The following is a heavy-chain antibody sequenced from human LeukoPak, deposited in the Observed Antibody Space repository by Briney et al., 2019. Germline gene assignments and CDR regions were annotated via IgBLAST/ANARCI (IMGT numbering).Heavy chain of an antibody. CDR2: VNTNTGNP. CDR3: ARDLSRNYDFWSGYYTETPNDAFDI. Sequence: ASVKVSCKSSGYTFTSYAMNWVRQAPGQGLEWMGWVNTNTGNPTYAQGFTGRFVFSLDTSVSTAYLQISSLKAEDTAVYYCARDLSRNYDFWSGYYTETPNDAFDIWGQGTMVTVSS. CDR1: GYTFTSYA. J-gene: IGHJ3*02. D-gene: IGHD3-3*01. V-gene: IGHV7-4-1*02.